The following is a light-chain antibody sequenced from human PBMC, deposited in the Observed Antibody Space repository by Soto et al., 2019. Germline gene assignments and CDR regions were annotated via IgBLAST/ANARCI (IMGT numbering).Light chain of an antibody. CDR3: SSYTRSSTLYV. CDR1: SSDVGSYNY. V-gene: IGLV2-14*01. Sequence: QSALTQPASVSGSPGQSITISCTGTSSDVGSYNYVSWYQQHPGKVPKLMIYDVSNRPSGVSNRFSGSKSGNTASLTISGLQAEDEADYYCSSYTRSSTLYVFGTGTKLTVL. CDR2: DVS. J-gene: IGLJ1*01.